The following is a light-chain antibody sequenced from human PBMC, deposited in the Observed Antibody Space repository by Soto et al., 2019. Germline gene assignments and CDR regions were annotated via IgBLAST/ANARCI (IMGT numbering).Light chain of an antibody. J-gene: IGKJ1*01. CDR3: QQYDDWPRT. CDR1: QRVGIN. Sequence: EIVMTQSPATLSVSPGETATLSCRASQRVGINLAWYQQKPGQAPRLLIYSASTGASGIPDRFSGSGSGTEFTLTISSLQSEDFAFFYCQQYDDWPRTFGQGTKVEIK. V-gene: IGKV3-15*01. CDR2: SAS.